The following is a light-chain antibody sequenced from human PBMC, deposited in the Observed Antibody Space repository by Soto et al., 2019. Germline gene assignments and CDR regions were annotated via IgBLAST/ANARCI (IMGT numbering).Light chain of an antibody. CDR3: QQYGSSPIT. J-gene: IGKJ5*01. V-gene: IGKV3-20*01. CDR2: VAS. Sequence: EIVLTQSPGTLSLSPGERATLSCRASQSVSSNYLAWYQQKPGQAPRVLIYVASSRATGIPDRFSGSGSGTDFTLTISRLEPEDLAVYYCQQYGSSPITFGQGTRLEIK. CDR1: QSVSSNY.